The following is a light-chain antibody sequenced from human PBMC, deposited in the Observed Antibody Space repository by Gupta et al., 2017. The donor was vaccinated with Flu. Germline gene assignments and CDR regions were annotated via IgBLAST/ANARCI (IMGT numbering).Light chain of an antibody. CDR3: MQALQTPFT. V-gene: IGKV2-28*01. CDR1: QSLLHSNGYNY. J-gene: IGKJ3*01. Sequence: VMTQSPLSLPVTPGEPASISCRSSQSLLHSNGYNYLDWYLQKPGQSPQLLIYLGSNRASGVPDRFSGSGSGTDFTLKISRVEAEDVGVYYCMQALQTPFTFGPGTKVDIK. CDR2: LGS.